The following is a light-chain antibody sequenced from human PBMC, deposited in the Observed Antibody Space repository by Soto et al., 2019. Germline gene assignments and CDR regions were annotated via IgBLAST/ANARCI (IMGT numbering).Light chain of an antibody. CDR2: AAS. CDR3: LRSNSFPRV. V-gene: IGKV1-12*01. CDR1: QDISSW. J-gene: IGKJ1*01. Sequence: DIEMTQSPSSLAASLGDRVIITCRASQDISSWLAWYQQKPGKAPKLLVSAASTLQSGVPARFSGSGSGTEFTLTISHLQPEDVATYFCLRSNSFPRVFGQGTKLEIK.